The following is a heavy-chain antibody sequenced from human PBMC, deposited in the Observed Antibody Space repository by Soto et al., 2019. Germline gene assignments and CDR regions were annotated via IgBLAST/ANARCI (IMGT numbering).Heavy chain of an antibody. J-gene: IGHJ5*02. CDR2: IYWDDDK. D-gene: IGHD2-2*01. V-gene: IGHV2-5*02. CDR3: LHRAYLMTSHNSFDP. Sequence: QITLKESGPTLVKSTQTLTLTCNVSGISLSTVGVGVSWIRQPPGKALEWLALIYWDDDKRYTPSLKTRLTIAKDTSKNQVVLTMTNMDPVDTGTYYCLHRAYLMTSHNSFDPWGQGTLVTVSS. CDR1: GISLSTVGVG.